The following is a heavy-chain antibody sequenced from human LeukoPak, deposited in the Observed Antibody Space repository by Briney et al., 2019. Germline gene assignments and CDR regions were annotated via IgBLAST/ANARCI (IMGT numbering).Heavy chain of an antibody. CDR3: ATYGARGY. Sequence: GWSLRLSCAGAGFTFSSYWMHWVGQAPLKGLVWVSRLNSDGSSTNYADSVKGRFTISRDNAKNTLYLQMNSLRAEGTAVYYCATYGARGYWGQGTLLTVSS. J-gene: IGHJ4*02. CDR2: LNSDGSST. D-gene: IGHD4-17*01. V-gene: IGHV3-74*01. CDR1: GFTFSSYW.